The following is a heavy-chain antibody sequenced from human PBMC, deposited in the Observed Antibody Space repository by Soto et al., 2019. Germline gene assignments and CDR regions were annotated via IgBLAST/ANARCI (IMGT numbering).Heavy chain of an antibody. CDR3: AKAGRISAQGDYFYYGMDV. CDR2: ISWNSGSI. V-gene: IGHV3-9*01. CDR1: GFTFDDYA. D-gene: IGHD6-6*01. J-gene: IGHJ6*02. Sequence: ALRLSCAASGFTFDDYAMHWVRQAPGKGLEWVSGISWNSGSIGYADSVKGRFTISRDNAKNSLYLQMNSLRAEDTALYYCAKAGRISAQGDYFYYGMDVWGQGTTVTVSS.